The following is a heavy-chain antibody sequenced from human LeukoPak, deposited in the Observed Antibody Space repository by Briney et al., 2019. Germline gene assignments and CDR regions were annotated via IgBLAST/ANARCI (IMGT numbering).Heavy chain of an antibody. D-gene: IGHD3-9*01. J-gene: IGHJ6*02. CDR2: ISGSGGTT. Sequence: GGSLRLSCAASGFTFSSFVLNWVRQAPGKGLEWDSTISGSGGTTYYADSVKGRFTISRDNSKNTLYLQMNSLRAEDTAVYYCAREHWLSDYYYGMDVWGQGTTVTVSS. CDR1: GFTFSSFV. V-gene: IGHV3-23*01. CDR3: AREHWLSDYYYGMDV.